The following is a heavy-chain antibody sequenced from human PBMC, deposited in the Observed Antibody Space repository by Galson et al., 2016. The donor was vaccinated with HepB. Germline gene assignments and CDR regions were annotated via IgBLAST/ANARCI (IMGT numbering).Heavy chain of an antibody. Sequence: SVKVSCKASGFTFTAYGISWVRQAPRQGLEWMGWINAYNGNTNYAQSFQGRVTMTTDTSTGTAYMELWNLRSDDTALYYCARVLGGYAFYPWGQGTLVTVSS. CDR2: INAYNGNT. D-gene: IGHD5-12*01. V-gene: IGHV1-18*01. J-gene: IGHJ5*02. CDR1: GFTFTAYG. CDR3: ARVLGGYAFYP.